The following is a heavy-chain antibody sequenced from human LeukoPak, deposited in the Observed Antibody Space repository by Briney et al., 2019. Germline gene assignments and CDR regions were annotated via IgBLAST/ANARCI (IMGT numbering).Heavy chain of an antibody. CDR3: ARDPYSGGYGDYYYYYMDV. D-gene: IGHD1-26*01. Sequence: GGSLRLSCAASGFTFSNHYMSWIRQAPGKGLVWVSYISSRSSNKYYADSVKGRFTISRDNAKNSLYLQMDSLRAEDTAVYYCARDPYSGGYGDYYYYYMDVWGKGTTVTISS. CDR1: GFTFSNHY. V-gene: IGHV3-11*04. J-gene: IGHJ6*03. CDR2: ISSRSSNK.